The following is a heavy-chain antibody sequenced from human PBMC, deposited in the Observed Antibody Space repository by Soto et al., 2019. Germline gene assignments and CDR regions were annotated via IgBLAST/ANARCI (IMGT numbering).Heavy chain of an antibody. D-gene: IGHD6-6*01. V-gene: IGHV1-69*01. J-gene: IGHJ3*02. Sequence: QVQLVQSGAEVKKPGSSVKVSCKASGGTFSSYTFSWVRQAPGQGLEWMGGIVPLFGTTNDAKIFQGRVTISADESTSTVYMELSSLRSEDSAMYYCARDGDVTSTRPRGALDIWGKGTVITVSS. CDR2: IVPLFGTT. CDR1: GGTFSSYT. CDR3: ARDGDVTSTRPRGALDI.